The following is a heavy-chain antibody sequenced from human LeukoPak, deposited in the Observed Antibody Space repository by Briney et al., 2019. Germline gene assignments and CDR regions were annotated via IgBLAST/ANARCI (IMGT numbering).Heavy chain of an antibody. V-gene: IGHV4-59*01. J-gene: IGHJ4*02. D-gene: IGHD3-10*01. CDR2: IYYSGST. CDR1: GVSISSYY. Sequence: PSETLSLTCTVSGVSISSYYWSRIRQPPGKGLEWIGYIYYSGSTNYNPSLKSRVTISVDTSKNQFSLKLSSVTAADTAVYYCARAAGGSGSADFDYWGQGTLVTVSS. CDR3: ARAAGGSGSADFDY.